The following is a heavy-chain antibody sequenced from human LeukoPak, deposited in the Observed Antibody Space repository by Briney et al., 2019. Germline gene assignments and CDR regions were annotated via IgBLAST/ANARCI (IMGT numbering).Heavy chain of an antibody. CDR3: AKGQQLVLGAFDI. V-gene: IGHV3-30*12. J-gene: IGHJ3*02. CDR1: GFTFSSYG. CDR2: ISNDGSNE. D-gene: IGHD6-13*01. Sequence: PGGSLRLSCAASGFTFSSYGMHWVRQAPGKGLEWVAVISNDGSNEYYADSVKGRFTISRDNSKNTLYLQMNSLRAEDTAVYYCAKGQQLVLGAFDIWGQGTMVTVSS.